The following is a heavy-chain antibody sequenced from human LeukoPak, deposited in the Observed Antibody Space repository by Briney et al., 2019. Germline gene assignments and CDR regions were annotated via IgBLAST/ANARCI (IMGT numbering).Heavy chain of an antibody. D-gene: IGHD3-3*01. V-gene: IGHV1-18*01. CDR1: GYTFTSYG. CDR3: ARDLRRATIFGVVNFDY. CDR2: ISTYNANT. J-gene: IGHJ4*02. Sequence: ASVKVSCKASGYTFTSYGISWVRQAPGQGLEWMGWISTYNANTNYAQKFQGRVTMTTETSTTTAHMELRSLRSDDTAVYYCARDLRRATIFGVVNFDYWGQGTLVTVSS.